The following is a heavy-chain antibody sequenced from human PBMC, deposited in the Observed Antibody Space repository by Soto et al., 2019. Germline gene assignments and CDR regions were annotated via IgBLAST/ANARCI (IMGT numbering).Heavy chain of an antibody. CDR3: AGPAAMPYYYGMDV. V-gene: IGHV3-30*03. CDR1: GFTFSSYG. Sequence: QVQLVESGGGVVQPGRSLRLSCAASGFTFSSYGMHWVRQAPGKGLEWVAVISYDGSNKYYADSVKGRFTISRDNSKNTLYLQMNSLRAEDTAVYYCAGPAAMPYYYGMDVWGQGTMVTVSS. J-gene: IGHJ6*02. CDR2: ISYDGSNK. D-gene: IGHD2-2*01.